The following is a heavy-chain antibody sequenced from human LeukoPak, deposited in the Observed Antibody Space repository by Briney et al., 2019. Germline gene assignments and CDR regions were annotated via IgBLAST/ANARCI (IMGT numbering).Heavy chain of an antibody. CDR1: GFTFSSYG. J-gene: IGHJ3*02. V-gene: IGHV3-33*01. CDR2: IWYDGSSK. CDR3: AYMGALGAFDI. D-gene: IGHD1-26*01. Sequence: GGSLRLSCAASGFTFSSYGMHWVRQAPGKGVEWVEVIWYDGSSKYYADSVKGRFTISRDNSKNTLYLQMNSLRAEDTAVYYCAYMGALGAFDIWGQGTMVTVSS.